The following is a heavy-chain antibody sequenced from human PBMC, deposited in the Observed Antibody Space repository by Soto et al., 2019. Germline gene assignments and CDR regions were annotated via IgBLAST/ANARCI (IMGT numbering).Heavy chain of an antibody. CDR1: GGTFSSYA. J-gene: IGHJ4*02. CDR3: ASRYCSSSRCGPGLFDS. V-gene: IGHV1-8*02. Sequence: ASVKVSCKASGGTFSSYAINWVRQATGQGLEWMGWMNPNSGNTGYAQKFQGRVTMTRNTSISTAYMELSSLRSEDTAVYYCASRYCSSSRCGPGLFDSWGQGTLVTVSS. D-gene: IGHD2-2*01. CDR2: MNPNSGNT.